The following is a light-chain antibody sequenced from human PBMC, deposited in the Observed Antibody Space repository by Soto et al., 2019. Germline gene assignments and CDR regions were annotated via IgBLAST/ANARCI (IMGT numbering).Light chain of an antibody. J-gene: IGKJ2*01. CDR2: AAS. CDR1: HDIRSW. Sequence: EIQMPKSTSSVSASVVDRVIITCLASHDIRSWLAWYQQKPGKAPKLLIYAASSLQSGVPSRFSGSGSGTDFTLTISSLQPEDFATYYCQKSYSTPYTCGKGHKGDIK. CDR3: QKSYSTPYT. V-gene: IGKV1-12*01.